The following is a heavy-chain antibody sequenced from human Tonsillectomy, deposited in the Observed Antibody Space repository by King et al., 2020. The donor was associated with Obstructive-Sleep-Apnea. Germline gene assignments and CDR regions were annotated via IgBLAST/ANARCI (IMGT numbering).Heavy chain of an antibody. V-gene: IGHV3-23*04. J-gene: IGHJ4*02. CDR3: AKDYEFQGHGYNQKFDS. CDR2: ISVSGGST. D-gene: IGHD5-24*01. Sequence: VQLVESGGGLVRPGGSLRVSCVASRFTFNNYAMSWVRQAPGKGLEWVSGISVSGGSTYYADSVKGRFTISSDNSKNTLYLQMNSLGVEDTAVYFCAKDYEFQGHGYNQKFDSWGQGTLVSVSS. CDR1: RFTFNNYA.